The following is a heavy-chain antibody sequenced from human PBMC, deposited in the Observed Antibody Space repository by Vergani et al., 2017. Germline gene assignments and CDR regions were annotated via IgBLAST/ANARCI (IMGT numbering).Heavy chain of an antibody. CDR3: AKAVPDYYDSSGYIDY. Sequence: QVQLVESGGGVVQPGGSLRLSCAASGFTFSNYDIHWVRQAPGKGLEWVAFIRYDGNNKYYADSVKGRFTISRDNSKNTLYLQMNSLRAEDTALYYCAKAVPDYYDSSGYIDYWGQGTLVTVSS. CDR1: GFTFSNYD. D-gene: IGHD3-22*01. V-gene: IGHV3-30*02. CDR2: IRYDGNNK. J-gene: IGHJ4*02.